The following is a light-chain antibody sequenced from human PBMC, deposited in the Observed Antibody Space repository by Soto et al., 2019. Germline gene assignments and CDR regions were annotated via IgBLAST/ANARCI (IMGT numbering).Light chain of an antibody. V-gene: IGKV3-15*01. CDR3: LQYDTWPPGT. J-gene: IGKJ1*01. CDR2: DAS. CDR1: EDVSSK. Sequence: IFVTQSPATLSVSPGGRATLSCSASEDVSSKLAWYQQKPGLPPRLVIYDASTRATGIPGRFSGSGSGKDFTLTISGLQSEDFAIYYCLQYDTWPPGTVGQGTKVEI.